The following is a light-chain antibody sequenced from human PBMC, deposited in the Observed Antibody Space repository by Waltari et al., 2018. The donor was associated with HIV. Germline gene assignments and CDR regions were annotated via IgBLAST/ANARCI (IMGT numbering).Light chain of an antibody. CDR2: GAS. CDR3: QQYGSSSLT. CDR1: QSVSSSY. Sequence: EIVLTQSPGTLSLSPGERATLSCRASQSVSSSYLAWYQQKPGQAPRLLIYGASSRATGIPDRFSGSGSGTDFTLTISRLDPEDFAVYYCQQYGSSSLTFGGG. V-gene: IGKV3-20*01. J-gene: IGKJ4*01.